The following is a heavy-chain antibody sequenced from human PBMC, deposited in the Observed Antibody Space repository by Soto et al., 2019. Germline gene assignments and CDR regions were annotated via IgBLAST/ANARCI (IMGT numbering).Heavy chain of an antibody. CDR1: GFTFSSYG. V-gene: IGHV3-30*18. CDR2: ISYDGSNK. CDR3: AKADRRGRGSYSVYYYYGMDV. Sequence: GGSLRLSCAASGFTFSSYGMHWVRQAPGKGLEWVAVISYDGSNKYYADSVKGRFTISRDNSKNTLYLQMNSLRAEDTAVYYCAKADRRGRGSYSVYYYYGMDVWGQGTTVTVSS. J-gene: IGHJ6*02. D-gene: IGHD1-26*01.